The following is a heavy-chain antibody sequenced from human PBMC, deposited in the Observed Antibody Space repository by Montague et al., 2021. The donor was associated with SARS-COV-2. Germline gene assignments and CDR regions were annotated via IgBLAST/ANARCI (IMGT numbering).Heavy chain of an antibody. V-gene: IGHV2-70*04. Sequence: VKPTQTLPLTCTFSGFSLSTSLMRASWIRQPPGKALEWLARIGVDYDKFYSTSLKTRLTISKDTSKNQVVLTMTNMDPVDTATYYCARSYYDILTAYYTPFDYWGQGTLVTVSS. D-gene: IGHD3-9*01. CDR2: IGVDYDK. J-gene: IGHJ4*02. CDR3: ARSYYDILTAYYTPFDY. CDR1: GFSLSTSLMR.